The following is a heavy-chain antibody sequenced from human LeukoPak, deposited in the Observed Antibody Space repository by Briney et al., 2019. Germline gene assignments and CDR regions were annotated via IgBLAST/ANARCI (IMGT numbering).Heavy chain of an antibody. J-gene: IGHJ3*02. Sequence: GGSLRLSCAASGFNVIRNDMSWVRQAPGKGLEWVSLIYSGGSTNYADSVEGRFTISRDNSKNTLYLQMNRLRIEDAAVYYCARDSRSCRSSDCRGDAFDIWGQGTMVTVSS. D-gene: IGHD6-25*01. CDR1: GFNVIRND. V-gene: IGHV3-66*01. CDR3: ARDSRSCRSSDCRGDAFDI. CDR2: IYSGGST.